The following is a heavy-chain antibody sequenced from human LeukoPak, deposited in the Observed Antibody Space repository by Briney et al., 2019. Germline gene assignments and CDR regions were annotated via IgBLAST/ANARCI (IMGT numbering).Heavy chain of an antibody. V-gene: IGHV3-23*01. CDR2: ISGSGGST. J-gene: IGHJ4*02. CDR3: AKEIQYYYGSGSYYT. D-gene: IGHD3-10*01. Sequence: GGSLRLSCAASGFSFSSYAMSWVRQAPGKGLEWVSAISGSGGSTYYADSVKGRFTISRDNSKNTLYLQMNSLRAEDTAVYYCAKEIQYYYGSGSYYTWGQGTLVTVSS. CDR1: GFSFSSYA.